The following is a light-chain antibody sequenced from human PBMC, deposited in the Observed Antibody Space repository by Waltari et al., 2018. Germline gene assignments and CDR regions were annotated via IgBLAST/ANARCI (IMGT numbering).Light chain of an antibody. V-gene: IGKV3-20*01. Sequence: EIVLTQSPVTLSLSPGERATLSCRASESITTNFIAWYQQKPGQAPGLPIHGASIRATGISDFFSGSGSGTDFTLTISRLEPEDFAVYYCQHYGRSAITFGQGTRLDIK. J-gene: IGKJ5*01. CDR1: ESITTNF. CDR3: QHYGRSAIT. CDR2: GAS.